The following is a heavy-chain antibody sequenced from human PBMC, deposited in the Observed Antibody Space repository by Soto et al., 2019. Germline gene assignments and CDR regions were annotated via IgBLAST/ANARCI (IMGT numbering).Heavy chain of an antibody. J-gene: IGHJ6*02. D-gene: IGHD5-18*01. Sequence: SEPLPLTCTVSGGSISSGDYYWSWIRQPPGKGLEWIGYIYYSGSTYYNPSLKSRVTISVDTSKNQFSLKLSSVTAADTAVYYCARVPPIKYSYGPSGMDVWGQGTTVTVSS. CDR3: ARVPPIKYSYGPSGMDV. CDR1: GGSISSGDYY. CDR2: IYYSGST. V-gene: IGHV4-30-4*01.